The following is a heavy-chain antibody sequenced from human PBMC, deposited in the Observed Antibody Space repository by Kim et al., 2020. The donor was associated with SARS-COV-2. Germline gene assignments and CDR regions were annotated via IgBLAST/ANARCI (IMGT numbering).Heavy chain of an antibody. D-gene: IGHD3-22*01. V-gene: IGHV4-34*01. CDR3: ARDGYYSVDF. J-gene: IGHJ4*02. Sequence: GSTNDSPSVRSRVTISVDTAKNRFSLKVNSVTVADTALYYCARDGYYSVDFWGQGTLVTVSS. CDR2: GST.